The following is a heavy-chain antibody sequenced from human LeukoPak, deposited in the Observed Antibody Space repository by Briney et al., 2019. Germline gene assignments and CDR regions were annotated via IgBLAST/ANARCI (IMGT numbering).Heavy chain of an antibody. CDR1: GYTFSSYY. CDR3: AREQDGGTFDY. J-gene: IGHJ4*02. V-gene: IGHV1-46*01. D-gene: IGHD3-16*01. Sequence: ASVKVSCKASGYTFSSYYMHWVRQAPGQGLEWMGIINPSGGTTNYAQKFQGRVTMTRDTSTSTVYMELSRLRSEDTAVYYCAREQDGGTFDYWGQGTLVTVSS. CDR2: INPSGGTT.